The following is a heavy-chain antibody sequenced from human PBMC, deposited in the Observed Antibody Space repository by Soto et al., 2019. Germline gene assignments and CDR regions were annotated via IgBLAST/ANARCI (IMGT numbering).Heavy chain of an antibody. CDR3: AKAFNDYGDYLPFGY. D-gene: IGHD4-17*01. Sequence: GGSLRLSCAASGFTFSSYAMSWVRQAPGKGLEWVSAISGSGGSTYYADSVKGRFTISRDNSKNTLYLQMNSLRAEDTAVYYCAKAFNDYGDYLPFGYWGQGTLVTVSS. V-gene: IGHV3-23*01. J-gene: IGHJ4*02. CDR2: ISGSGGST. CDR1: GFTFSSYA.